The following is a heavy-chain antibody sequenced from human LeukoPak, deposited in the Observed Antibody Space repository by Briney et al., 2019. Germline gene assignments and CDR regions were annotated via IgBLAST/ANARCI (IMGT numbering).Heavy chain of an antibody. CDR3: ARSPYTYGSLFYLDY. J-gene: IGHJ4*02. CDR1: GYTFTHYY. Sequence: ASVKVSCKASGYTFTHYYIHWVRQAPGQGLEWMGIINPSGGSTTYAQKFQGRVTLTRDTSTSTVYMELSSLRSEDTAVYYCARSPYTYGSLFYLDYWGQGTLVTVSS. CDR2: INPSGGST. D-gene: IGHD5-18*01. V-gene: IGHV1-46*01.